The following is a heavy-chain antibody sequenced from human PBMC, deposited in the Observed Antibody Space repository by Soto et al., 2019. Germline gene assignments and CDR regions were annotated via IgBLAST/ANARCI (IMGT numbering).Heavy chain of an antibody. CDR3: ARVEGRYCSGGSCYSFIYFQH. D-gene: IGHD2-15*01. Sequence: ASVKVSCKASGYTFTSYDINWVRQATGQGLEWMGWMNPNSGNTGYVQKFQGRVTMTRNTSISTAYMELSSLRSEDTAVYYCARVEGRYCSGGSCYSFIYFQHWGQGTLVTVSS. J-gene: IGHJ1*01. CDR1: GYTFTSYD. V-gene: IGHV1-8*01. CDR2: MNPNSGNT.